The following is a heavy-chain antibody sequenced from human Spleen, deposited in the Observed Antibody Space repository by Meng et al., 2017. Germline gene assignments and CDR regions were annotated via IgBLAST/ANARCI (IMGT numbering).Heavy chain of an antibody. D-gene: IGHD3-10*01. CDR2: IWYDGSNK. Sequence: GESLKISCAASGFTFSSYGMHWVRQAPGKGLEWVAVIWYDGSNKYYADSVKGRFTISRDNSKNTLYLQMNSLRAEDTAVYYCAKDELLGASGSLGMDVWGQGTTVTVSS. CDR3: AKDELLGASGSLGMDV. V-gene: IGHV3-33*06. J-gene: IGHJ6*02. CDR1: GFTFSSYG.